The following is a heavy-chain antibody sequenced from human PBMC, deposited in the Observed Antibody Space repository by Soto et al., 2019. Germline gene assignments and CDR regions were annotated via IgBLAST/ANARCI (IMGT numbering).Heavy chain of an antibody. CDR1: GDSIKHYY. CDR2: IYYTGST. CDR3: AKYRRTEEEGFTLDS. D-gene: IGHD2-2*01. J-gene: IGHJ4*02. V-gene: IGHV4-59*01. Sequence: SETLSLTCTVSGDSIKHYYWSWIRQPPGKRLEWIGYIYYTGSTTYNPSLESRVTMSIDTSKNQFSLKLSSVNAADTAVYYCAKYRRTEEEGFTLDSWGRGTLVTVSS.